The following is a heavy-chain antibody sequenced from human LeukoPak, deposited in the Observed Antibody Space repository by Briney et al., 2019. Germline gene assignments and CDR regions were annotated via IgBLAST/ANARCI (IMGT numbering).Heavy chain of an antibody. CDR3: AKDQTSSGWYYFDY. J-gene: IGHJ4*02. CDR1: GFTFSSYA. D-gene: IGHD6-19*01. Sequence: GGSLRLSCAASGFTFSSYAMHWVRQAPGKGLEWVAVISYDGSNKYYADSVKGRFTISRDNSKNTLYLQMNSLRAEDTAVYYCAKDQTSSGWYYFDYWGQGTLVTVSS. V-gene: IGHV3-30-3*01. CDR2: ISYDGSNK.